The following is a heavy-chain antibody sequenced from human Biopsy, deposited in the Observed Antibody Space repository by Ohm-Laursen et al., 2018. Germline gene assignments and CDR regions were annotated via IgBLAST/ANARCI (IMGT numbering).Heavy chain of an antibody. V-gene: IGHV4-39*01. D-gene: IGHD3-3*01. Sequence: SDTLSLTCTVSGVSISSGPYYWGWIRQPPGKGLEWIGHIFYSGTTSYNPSHKSRITISVDTSKTQFSLRRSSVTAADTAVYYCARFQAGTIEVYWGQGTLVTVSS. CDR1: GVSISSGPYY. CDR3: ARFQAGTIEVY. J-gene: IGHJ4*02. CDR2: IFYSGTT.